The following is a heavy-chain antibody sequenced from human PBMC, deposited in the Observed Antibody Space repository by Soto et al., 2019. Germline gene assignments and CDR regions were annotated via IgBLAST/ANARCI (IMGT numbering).Heavy chain of an antibody. D-gene: IGHD6-19*01. CDR3: AKRGRQWLVTSAFIY. CDR2: VSHDGRNT. J-gene: IGHJ4*02. Sequence: VQLVESGGGVVQPGRSLRLSCAASGFTFSDYAMHWVRQAPGKGLEWVAVVSHDGRNTHYADSVKGRFTISRDSSKNTFSLEMTSLRAADTAVYYCAKRGRQWLVTSAFIYWGQGALVTVSS. V-gene: IGHV3-30*18. CDR1: GFTFSDYA.